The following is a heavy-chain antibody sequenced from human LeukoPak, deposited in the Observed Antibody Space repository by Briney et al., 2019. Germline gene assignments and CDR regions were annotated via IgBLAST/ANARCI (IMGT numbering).Heavy chain of an antibody. V-gene: IGHV5-51*01. J-gene: IGHJ6*03. CDR3: ASRSVYCSSTSCPEKYYYYYMDV. CDR1: GYSFTSYW. CDR2: IYPGDSDT. Sequence: GESLKISCKGSGYSFTSYWIGWVRQMPGKGLEWMGIIYPGDSDTRYSPSFQGQVTISADKSISTAYLQWSSLKASDTAMYYRASRSVYCSSTSCPEKYYYYYMDVWGKGTTVTVSS. D-gene: IGHD2-2*01.